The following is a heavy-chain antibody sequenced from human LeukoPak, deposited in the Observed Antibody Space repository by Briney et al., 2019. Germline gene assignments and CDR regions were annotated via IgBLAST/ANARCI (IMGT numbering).Heavy chain of an antibody. Sequence: SETLSLTCAVYGGSFSGYYWSWIRQPPGKGLEWIGEINHSGSTNYNPSLKSRVTISVDTSKNQFSLKLSSVTAADTAVYYCAIGHYIWGSYRYTDWFDPWGQGTLVTVSS. CDR1: GGSFSGYY. J-gene: IGHJ5*02. D-gene: IGHD3-16*02. V-gene: IGHV4-34*01. CDR2: INHSGST. CDR3: AIGHYIWGSYRYTDWFDP.